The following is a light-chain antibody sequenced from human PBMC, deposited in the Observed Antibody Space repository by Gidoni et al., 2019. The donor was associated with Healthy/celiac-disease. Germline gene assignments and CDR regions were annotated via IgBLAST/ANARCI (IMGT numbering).Light chain of an antibody. CDR1: QSLLHSNGYNY. V-gene: IGKV2-28*01. Sequence: IVMTQSPLSLPVTPGEPASISCRFSQSLLHSNGYNYLDWYLQKPGQSPQLLIYLGSNRASGVPDRFSGSGSGTDFTLKISRVEAEDVGVYYCMQALQTPPWTFGQGTKVEIK. CDR2: LGS. J-gene: IGKJ1*01. CDR3: MQALQTPPWT.